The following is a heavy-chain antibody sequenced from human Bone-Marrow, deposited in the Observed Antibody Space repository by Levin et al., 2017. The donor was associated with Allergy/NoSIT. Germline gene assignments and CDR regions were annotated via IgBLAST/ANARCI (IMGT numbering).Heavy chain of an antibody. V-gene: IGHV4-4*07. CDR1: GGSTKSYY. D-gene: IGHD2-21*02. J-gene: IGHJ4*02. CDR2: VHSGGTT. CDR3: ARGETSIYY. Sequence: SETLSLTCTVSGGSTKSYYWSWVRQPAGQGLEWIGRVHSGGTTDYNASLKSRVTMSMDTSKNQFSLKLISLTAADTAVYYCARGETSIYYWGQGILVTVS.